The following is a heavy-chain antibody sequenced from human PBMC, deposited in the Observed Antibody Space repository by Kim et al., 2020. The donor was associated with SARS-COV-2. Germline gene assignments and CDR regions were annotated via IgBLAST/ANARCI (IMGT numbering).Heavy chain of an antibody. J-gene: IGHJ4*02. CDR1: GGSFSGYY. V-gene: IGHV4-34*01. CDR2: INHSGST. D-gene: IGHD3-10*01. Sequence: SETLSLTCAVYGGSFSGYYWSWIRQPPGKGLEWIGEINHSGSTNYNPSLKSRVTISVDTSKNQFSLKLSSVTAADTAVYYCARDYGSGSINCGQGTLVTVSS. CDR3: ARDYGSGSIN.